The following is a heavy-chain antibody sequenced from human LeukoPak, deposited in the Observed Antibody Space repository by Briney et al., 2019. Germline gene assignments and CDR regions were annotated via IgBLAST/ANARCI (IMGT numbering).Heavy chain of an antibody. Sequence: PSETLSLTCTVSGGSISSGSYYWSWIRQPAGKGLEWIGRIYTSGSTNYNPSLKSRVTIPVDTSKNQFSLKLSSVTAADTAVYYCARDRRGSGYYYNWFDPWGQGTLVTVSS. CDR2: IYTSGST. D-gene: IGHD3-22*01. J-gene: IGHJ5*02. CDR1: GGSISSGSYY. CDR3: ARDRRGSGYYYNWFDP. V-gene: IGHV4-61*02.